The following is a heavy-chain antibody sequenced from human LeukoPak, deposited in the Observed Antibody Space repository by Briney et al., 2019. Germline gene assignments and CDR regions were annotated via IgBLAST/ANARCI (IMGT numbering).Heavy chain of an antibody. V-gene: IGHV1-2*02. CDR1: GYTFTGYY. CDR2: INPNSGGT. J-gene: IGHJ4*02. CDR3: ARVSPSYDFWSGSLDY. Sequence: ASVKVSCKASGYTFTGYYMHWVRQAPGQGLEWMGWINPNSGGTNYAQKFQGRVTMTRDTSISTAYMELSRLRSDDTAVYYCARVSPSYDFWSGSLDYWGQGTLVTVSS. D-gene: IGHD3-3*01.